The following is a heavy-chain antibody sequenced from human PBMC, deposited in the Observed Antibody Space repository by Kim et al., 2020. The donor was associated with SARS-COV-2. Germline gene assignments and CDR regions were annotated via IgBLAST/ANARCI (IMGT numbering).Heavy chain of an antibody. J-gene: IGHJ6*02. CDR3: AREGWVGLWSSWSYYYYGMDV. CDR1: GFTFSSYG. Sequence: GGSLRLSCAASGFTFSSYGMHWVRQAPGKGLEWVAVISYDGSNKYYADSVKGRFTISRDNSKNTLYLQMNSLRAEDTAVYYCAREGWVGLWSSWSYYYYGMDVWGQGTTVTVSS. CDR2: ISYDGSNK. V-gene: IGHV3-33*05. D-gene: IGHD6-13*01.